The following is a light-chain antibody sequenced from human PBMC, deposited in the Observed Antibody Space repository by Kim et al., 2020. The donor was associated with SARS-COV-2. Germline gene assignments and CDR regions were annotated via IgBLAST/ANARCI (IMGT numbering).Light chain of an antibody. Sequence: VSPGQPARITCSGGVLAKKYARWFQQKPGQAPVLVIYKDSERPSGIPERFSGSSSGTTVTLTISGAQVEDEADYYCYSAADNNLGVFGGGTQLTVL. CDR3: YSAADNNLGV. V-gene: IGLV3-27*01. CDR2: KDS. J-gene: IGLJ3*02. CDR1: VLAKKY.